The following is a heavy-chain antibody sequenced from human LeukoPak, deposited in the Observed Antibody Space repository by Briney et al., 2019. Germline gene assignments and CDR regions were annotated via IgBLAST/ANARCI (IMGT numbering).Heavy chain of an antibody. J-gene: IGHJ3*01. CDR3: ARLTCSGSSCSVGGGFDV. D-gene: IGHD2-2*01. CDR1: GDSMSSGGYL. Sequence: SETLSLTCSVSGDSMSSGGYLWTWIRQHPGKGLEWIGYIFSSGASYYSPSLRSRLTISVDTSQKQFSLKMSSVTAADTAVYYCARLTCSGSSCSVGGGFDVWGQGTVVTVSS. CDR2: IFSSGAS. V-gene: IGHV4-31*03.